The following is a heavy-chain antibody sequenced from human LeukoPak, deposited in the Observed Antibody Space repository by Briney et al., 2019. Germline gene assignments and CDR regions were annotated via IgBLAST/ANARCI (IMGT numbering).Heavy chain of an antibody. J-gene: IGHJ4*02. CDR3: ARGGPRRDGLMYYFDY. CDR1: GYTFTGYY. CDR2: INPNSGGT. Sequence: GASVKVSCKASGYTFTGYYMHWARQAPGQGLEWMGWINPNSGGTNYAQKFQGRVTMTRDTSISTAYMELSRLRSDDTAVYYCARGGPRRDGLMYYFDYWGQGTLVNVSS. V-gene: IGHV1-2*02. D-gene: IGHD5-24*01.